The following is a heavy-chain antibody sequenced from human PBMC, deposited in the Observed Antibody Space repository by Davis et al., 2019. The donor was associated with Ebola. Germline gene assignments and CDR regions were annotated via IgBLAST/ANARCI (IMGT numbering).Heavy chain of an antibody. CDR3: ARGYTVVDLDY. Sequence: GSLRLSCTVSGGSISSHYWSWIRQPPGKGLEWIGYVYITGNTNYNPSLKSRVTISVDTSKNQFSLRLNSVTAADTAVYYCARGYTVVDLDYWGQGTLVTVSS. D-gene: IGHD4-23*01. V-gene: IGHV4-59*11. CDR2: VYITGNT. CDR1: GGSISSHY. J-gene: IGHJ4*02.